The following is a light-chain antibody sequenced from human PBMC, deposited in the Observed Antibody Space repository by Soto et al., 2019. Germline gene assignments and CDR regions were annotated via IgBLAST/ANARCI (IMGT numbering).Light chain of an antibody. CDR2: AAS. V-gene: IGKV1-39*01. CDR3: QHSYTIPVT. J-gene: IGKJ4*01. Sequence: DIQMTQSPSSLSASVGDRVTITCRAMQSIASYLNWYQKKPGKAPNLIIYAASNLESGVPSRISGSGSGTDFTLTITSLQPEDFATYYCQHSYTIPVTFGGGTKVEIK. CDR1: QSIASY.